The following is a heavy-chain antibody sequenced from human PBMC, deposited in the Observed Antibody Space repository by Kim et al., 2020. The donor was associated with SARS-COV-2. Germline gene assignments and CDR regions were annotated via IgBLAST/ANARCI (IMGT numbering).Heavy chain of an antibody. D-gene: IGHD3-22*01. CDR3: ATFYYDSSGYGY. V-gene: IGHV1-24*01. J-gene: IGHJ4*02. Sequence: IYAQKFQGRVTMTEDTSTDAAYMELSSLRSEDTAVYYCATFYYDSSGYGYWGQGTLVTVSS.